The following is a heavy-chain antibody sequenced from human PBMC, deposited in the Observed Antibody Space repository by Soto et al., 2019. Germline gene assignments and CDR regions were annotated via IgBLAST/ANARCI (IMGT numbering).Heavy chain of an antibody. CDR1: GGSISSGGYY. V-gene: IGHV4-31*03. D-gene: IGHD1-1*01. Sequence: QVQLQESGPGLVKPSQTLSLTCTVSGGSISSGGYYWSWIRQHPGKGLEWIGYIYYSVSTYYNPSLKSRVTISVDTSKNQFSLKLSSVTAADTAVYYCARDHDWTSSMFDPWGQGTLVTVSS. J-gene: IGHJ5*02. CDR3: ARDHDWTSSMFDP. CDR2: IYYSVST.